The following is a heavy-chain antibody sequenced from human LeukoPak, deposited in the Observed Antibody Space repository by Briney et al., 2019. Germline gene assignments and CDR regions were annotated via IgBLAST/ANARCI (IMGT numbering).Heavy chain of an antibody. J-gene: IGHJ5*02. CDR1: GYTFTGYY. D-gene: IGHD3-3*01. V-gene: IGHV1-2*02. Sequence: GASVKVSCKASGYTFTGYYMHWVRQAPGQGLEWMGWINPNSGGTNYAQKFQGRVTMTRDTSISTAYMELSRLRSDDTAVYYCATNAAANHDFWSGWQAWGQGTLVTVSS. CDR2: INPNSGGT. CDR3: ATNAAANHDFWSGWQA.